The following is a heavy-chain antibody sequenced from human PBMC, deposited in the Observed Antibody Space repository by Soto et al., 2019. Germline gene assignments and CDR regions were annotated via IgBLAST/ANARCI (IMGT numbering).Heavy chain of an antibody. CDR2: IWHDGSNK. Sequence: GGSLRLSCAASGFTFNNYGMHWDRQAPGKGLEWVAGIWHDGSNKYYLESVKGRVTITADKSTSTAYMELSSLRSEDTAVYYCARGGYDILTTGPRKTKDAFDIWGQGTMVTVSS. CDR3: ARGGYDILTTGPRKTKDAFDI. J-gene: IGHJ3*02. D-gene: IGHD3-9*01. CDR1: GFTFNNYG. V-gene: IGHV3-33*01.